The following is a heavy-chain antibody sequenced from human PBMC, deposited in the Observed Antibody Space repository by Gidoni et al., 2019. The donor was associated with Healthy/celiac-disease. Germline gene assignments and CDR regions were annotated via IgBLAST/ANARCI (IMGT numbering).Heavy chain of an antibody. D-gene: IGHD3-22*01. Sequence: EVQLVESGGGLVQPGRSLRLSCAATGFTFDDYAMHWVRPAPGRGLEWFSGIIWNGGSIGYADSVKGRFTISRDNAKNSLYLQMNSLRAEDTALYYCAKDLDSSGYYGPFDYWGQGTLVTVSS. CDR2: IIWNGGSI. J-gene: IGHJ4*02. V-gene: IGHV3-9*01. CDR3: AKDLDSSGYYGPFDY. CDR1: GFTFDDYA.